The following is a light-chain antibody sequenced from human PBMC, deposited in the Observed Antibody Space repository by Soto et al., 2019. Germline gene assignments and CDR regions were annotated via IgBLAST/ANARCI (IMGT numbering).Light chain of an antibody. Sequence: EIVMTQSPATLSVSPGERATLSCRASQSVSSKLAWYQQKPGQGPRLLIYGASTRATGIRARFSGSGSGTEFTLTISSLQSEDFAVYYCQHYRTWLWTFGQGTKVEMK. CDR2: GAS. CDR3: QHYRTWLWT. V-gene: IGKV3-15*01. CDR1: QSVSSK. J-gene: IGKJ1*01.